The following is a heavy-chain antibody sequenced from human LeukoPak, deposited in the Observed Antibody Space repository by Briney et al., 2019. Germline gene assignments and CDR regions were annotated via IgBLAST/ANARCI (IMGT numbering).Heavy chain of an antibody. CDR3: ARNYYGSGSYYNVEGWFDP. J-gene: IGHJ5*02. V-gene: IGHV1-18*01. CDR2: ISTYNGNI. D-gene: IGHD3-10*01. CDR1: GYTFTKYA. Sequence: GASVKVSCKASGYTFTKYAISWVRQAPGQGLEWMGWISTYNGNINYAQKFQGRVTLTTDTSTSTAYMELRSLRSDDTAMHYCARNYYGSGSYYNVEGWFDPWGQGTLVTVSS.